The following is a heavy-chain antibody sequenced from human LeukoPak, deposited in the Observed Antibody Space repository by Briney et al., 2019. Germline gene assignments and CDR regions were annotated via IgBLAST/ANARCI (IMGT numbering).Heavy chain of an antibody. D-gene: IGHD5-24*01. CDR1: GGSISSGDYY. CDR3: ARDAGRDGYNYFDY. J-gene: IGHJ4*02. V-gene: IGHV4-30-4*01. Sequence: SQTLSLTCTVSGGSISSGDYYWSWIRQPPGKGLEWIGYIYYSGSTYYNPSLKSRVTISVDTSKNQFSLKLSSVTAADTAEYYCARDAGRDGYNYFDYWGQGTLVTVSS. CDR2: IYYSGST.